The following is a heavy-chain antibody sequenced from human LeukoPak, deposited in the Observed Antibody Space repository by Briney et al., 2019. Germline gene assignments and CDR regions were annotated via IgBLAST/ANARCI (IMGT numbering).Heavy chain of an antibody. CDR3: ARGSRSSGWFDY. D-gene: IGHD6-19*01. CDR2: IYSGGST. CDR1: GFTVSSNY. V-gene: IGHV3-53*01. J-gene: IGHJ4*02. Sequence: HPGGSLRLSCAASGFTVSSNYMSWVRQAPGKGLAWVSVIYSGGSTYYADSVKGRFTISRDNSKNTLYLQMNSLRAEDTAVYYCARGSRSSGWFDYWGQGTLVTVSS.